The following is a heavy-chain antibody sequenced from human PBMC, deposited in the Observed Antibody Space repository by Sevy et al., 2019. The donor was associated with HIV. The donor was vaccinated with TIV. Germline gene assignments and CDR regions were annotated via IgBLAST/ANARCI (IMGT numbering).Heavy chain of an antibody. Sequence: SDTLSLTCTVSGGSVSSGSYYWSWIRQPPGKGLEWIGYIYYSGSTNYNPSLKSRVTISVDTSKNQFSLKLSSVTAADTAVYYCARAAVVVPAATRSVTFDIWGQGTMVTVSS. D-gene: IGHD2-2*01. CDR2: IYYSGST. CDR3: ARAAVVVPAATRSVTFDI. J-gene: IGHJ3*02. V-gene: IGHV4-61*01. CDR1: GGSVSSGSYY.